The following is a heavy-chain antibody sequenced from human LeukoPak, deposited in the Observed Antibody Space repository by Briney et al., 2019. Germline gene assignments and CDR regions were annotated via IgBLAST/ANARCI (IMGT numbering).Heavy chain of an antibody. J-gene: IGHJ4*02. D-gene: IGHD6-13*01. Sequence: GASVKVSCKAPGYTFTGYYMHWVRQAPGQGLEWMGWINPNSGNTGYAQKFQGRVTMTRNTSISTAYMELSSLRSEDTAVYYCARGGLGSWYVKDYWGQGTLVTVSS. CDR2: INPNSGNT. V-gene: IGHV1-8*02. CDR3: ARGGLGSWYVKDY. CDR1: GYTFTGYY.